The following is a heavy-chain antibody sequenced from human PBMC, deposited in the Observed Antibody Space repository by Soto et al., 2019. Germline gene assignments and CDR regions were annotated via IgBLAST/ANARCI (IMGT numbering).Heavy chain of an antibody. CDR3: AEEDLERDYFEC. D-gene: IGHD3-3*01. V-gene: IGHV3-23*01. J-gene: IGHJ4*02. CDR1: GFTFRSYA. CDR2: ISGSGGST. Sequence: EVQLLESGGGLVQPGGSLRLSCAASGFTFRSYAMSWVRQAPGKGLEWVSAISGSGGSTSYADSAKGRFTIARDNSKNTLYLGMSSLSAEGTAVYYCAEEDLERDYFECWGPGTLGTVSS.